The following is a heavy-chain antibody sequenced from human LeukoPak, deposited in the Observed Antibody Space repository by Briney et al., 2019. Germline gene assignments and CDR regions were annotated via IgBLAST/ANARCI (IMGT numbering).Heavy chain of an antibody. V-gene: IGHV1-18*04. CDR1: GYTFTGYY. CDR3: ARVTNGIVVVIRAGGFDY. J-gene: IGHJ4*02. Sequence: ASVKVSCKASGYTFTGYYIHWVRQAPGQGLEWMGWISAYDGNTNYAQKLQGRVTMTTDTSTSTAYMELRSLRSDDTAVYYCARVTNGIVVVIRAGGFDYWGQGTLVTVSS. CDR2: ISAYDGNT. D-gene: IGHD3-22*01.